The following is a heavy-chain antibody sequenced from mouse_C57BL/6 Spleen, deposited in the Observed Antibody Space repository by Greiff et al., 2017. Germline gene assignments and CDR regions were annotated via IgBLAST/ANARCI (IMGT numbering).Heavy chain of an antibody. D-gene: IGHD1-1*01. Sequence: QVQLQQSGPELVKPGASVKLSCKASGYTFTSYDINWVKQRPGQGLEWIGWIYPRDGSTKYNEKFKGKATLTVDTSSSTAYMELHSLTSEDSAVYFCARDYGSSYWYFDVLGTGTTVTVSS. J-gene: IGHJ1*03. CDR2: IYPRDGST. CDR1: GYTFTSYD. V-gene: IGHV1-85*01. CDR3: ARDYGSSYWYFDV.